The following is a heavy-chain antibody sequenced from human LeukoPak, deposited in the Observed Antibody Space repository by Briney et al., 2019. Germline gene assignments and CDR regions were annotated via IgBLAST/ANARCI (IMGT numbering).Heavy chain of an antibody. CDR2: ISGSGGST. J-gene: IGHJ4*02. CDR1: GFTFSTYA. CDR3: AKDMVVITFGGVIAPFGY. Sequence: GGSLRLSCAASGFTFSTYAMSWVRQAPGKGLEWVSAISGSGGSTYYADSVKGRFTISRDNSKNTLYLQMNSLRAEDTAVYYCAKDMVVITFGGVIAPFGYWGQGTLVTVSS. V-gene: IGHV3-23*01. D-gene: IGHD3-16*02.